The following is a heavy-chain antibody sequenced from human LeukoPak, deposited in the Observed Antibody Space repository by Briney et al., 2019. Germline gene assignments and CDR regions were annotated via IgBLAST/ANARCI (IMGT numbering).Heavy chain of an antibody. CDR1: GFTVSSNY. Sequence: GGSLRLSCAASGFTVSSNYMSWVRQAPGKGLEWVSVIYSGGSTYYADSVKGRFTISRDNSKNTLYLQMNSLRAEDTAVYYCARGFSYSSSLYSPYYYYYYMDVWGKGTTVTVSS. D-gene: IGHD6-13*01. V-gene: IGHV3-66*02. CDR2: IYSGGST. J-gene: IGHJ6*03. CDR3: ARGFSYSSSLYSPYYYYYYMDV.